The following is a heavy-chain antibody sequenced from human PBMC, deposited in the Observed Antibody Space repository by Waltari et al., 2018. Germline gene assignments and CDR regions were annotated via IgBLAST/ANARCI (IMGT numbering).Heavy chain of an antibody. Sequence: QVQLQESGPGLVKPSETLSLTCTVSGGSISSYYWSWIRQPPGKGLEWIGYIYYSGSTNSTPSLKSRVTISVDTSKNQFSLKLSSVTAADTAVYYCARCNSDCWSGYYFDIWGQGTMVTVSS. J-gene: IGHJ3*02. D-gene: IGHD3-3*01. V-gene: IGHV4-59*01. CDR2: IYYSGST. CDR1: GGSISSYY. CDR3: ARCNSDCWSGYYFDI.